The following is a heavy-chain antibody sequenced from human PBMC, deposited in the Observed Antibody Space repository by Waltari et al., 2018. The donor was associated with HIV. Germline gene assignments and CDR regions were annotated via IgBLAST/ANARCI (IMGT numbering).Heavy chain of an antibody. V-gene: IGHV3-30*18. CDR1: GFTFSGSD. CDR2: ISYDGGNK. D-gene: IGHD4-17*01. CDR3: AKVKPDYGDYLYYFDY. Sequence: QVQLVESGGGVVHPGRSLRLSCAAPGFTFSGSDMPWVRQAPGKGLEWVAVISYDGGNKYYADSVKGRFTISRDNSKNTLYLQMNSLRAEDTAVYYCAKVKPDYGDYLYYFDYWGQGTLATVSS. J-gene: IGHJ4*02.